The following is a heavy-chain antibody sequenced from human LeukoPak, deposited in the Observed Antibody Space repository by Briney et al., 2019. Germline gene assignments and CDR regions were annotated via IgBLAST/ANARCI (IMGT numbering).Heavy chain of an antibody. CDR3: AKDRPILWFGELPQDS. J-gene: IGHJ4*02. CDR1: GFTFSSYA. V-gene: IGHV3-23*01. Sequence: PGGSLRLSCAASGFTFSSYAMSWVRQAPGNGLEWVSSISGSGGSTYYADSVKGRFTISRDNSKNTVYLQMNSLRAEDTAVYYCAKDRPILWFGELPQDSWGQGTLVTVSS. CDR2: ISGSGGST. D-gene: IGHD3-10*01.